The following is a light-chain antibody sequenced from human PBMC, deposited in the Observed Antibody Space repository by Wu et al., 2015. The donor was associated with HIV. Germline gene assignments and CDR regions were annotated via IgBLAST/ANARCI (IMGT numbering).Light chain of an antibody. CDR1: QSVSSRH. V-gene: IGKV3D-20*02. CDR3: QQRSNWPPWT. Sequence: EIVLTQSPGTLSLSPGERATLSCRASQSVSSRHLAWYQQKPGQPPRLLIYVASSRATGIPARFSGSGSGTDFTLTISSLEPEDFAVYYCQQRSNWPPWTFGQGTKVEIK. J-gene: IGKJ1*01. CDR2: VAS.